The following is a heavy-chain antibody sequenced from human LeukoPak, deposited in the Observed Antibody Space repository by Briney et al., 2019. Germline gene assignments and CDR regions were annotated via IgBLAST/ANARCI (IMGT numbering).Heavy chain of an antibody. CDR1: GYNFTGYY. J-gene: IGHJ4*02. D-gene: IGHD6-13*01. V-gene: IGHV1-2*06. CDR2: INPNSGGT. CDR3: ARAKAAAGTDSFDY. Sequence: ASVKVSCKASGYNFTGYYIHWVRQAPGQGLEWMGRINPNSGGTNYAQNVQGRVTMTRDTSISTAYMELSRLGSDDTAVYYCARAKAAAGTDSFDYWGQGTLVTVSS.